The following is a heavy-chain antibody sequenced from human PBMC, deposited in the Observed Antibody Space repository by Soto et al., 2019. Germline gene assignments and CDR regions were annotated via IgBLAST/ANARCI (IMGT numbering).Heavy chain of an antibody. CDR2: TYYRSKWYN. J-gene: IGHJ3*02. D-gene: IGHD3-9*01. CDR1: GDSVSSNSAA. Sequence: SQTLSLTCAISGDSVSSNSAAWNWIRQSPSRGLEWLGKTYYRSKWYNDYAVSVKSRITINPDTSKNQFSLQLNSVTPEDTAVYYCARVPGGYYDILTGYYNSLANDAFDIWGQGTMVTVS. CDR3: ARVPGGYYDILTGYYNSLANDAFDI. V-gene: IGHV6-1*01.